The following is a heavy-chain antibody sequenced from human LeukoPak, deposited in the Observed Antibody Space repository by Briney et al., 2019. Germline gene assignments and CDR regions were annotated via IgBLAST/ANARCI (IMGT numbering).Heavy chain of an antibody. J-gene: IGHJ4*02. D-gene: IGHD4-23*01. Sequence: SQTLSLTCAISGDSVSSNSAAWNWIGQSPSRGLEWLGRTYYRSKWCNDYAVSVKSRISINPDTSKNQFSLQLNSVTPEDTAVYYCARARNGGDSGLFYFDFWGQGTLVTVSS. V-gene: IGHV6-1*01. CDR2: TYYRSKWCN. CDR1: GDSVSSNSAA. CDR3: ARARNGGDSGLFYFDF.